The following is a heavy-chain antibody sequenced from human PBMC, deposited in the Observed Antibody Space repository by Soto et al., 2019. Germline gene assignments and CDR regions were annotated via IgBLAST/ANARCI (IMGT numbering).Heavy chain of an antibody. CDR3: ARQGRNTRIVLLKHYATDF. CDR1: SGSISTSSHY. Sequence: SETLSLTCTVSSGSISTSSHYCAWIRQHPWKGLGWIGVIDDSGSTHYSESLKSRVTISVDTSKNQFSLKLSSVTATDTAVYYCARQGRNTRIVLLKHYATDFWGQGTAVT. CDR2: IDDSGST. J-gene: IGHJ6*02. V-gene: IGHV4-39*01. D-gene: IGHD3-22*01.